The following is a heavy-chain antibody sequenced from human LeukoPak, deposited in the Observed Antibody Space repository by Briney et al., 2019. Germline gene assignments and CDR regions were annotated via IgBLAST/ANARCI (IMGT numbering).Heavy chain of an antibody. CDR3: ARRPLFPYGMDA. V-gene: IGHV1-46*01. Sequence: GASVKFSCKASGYTFTGYYMHWVRQAPGQGLEWMGIINPSGGSTSYAQKFQGRVTMTRDTSTSTVYMELSSLRSEDTAVYYCARRPLFPYGMDAWGQGTTVTVSS. CDR2: INPSGGST. D-gene: IGHD2-21*01. CDR1: GYTFTGYY. J-gene: IGHJ6*02.